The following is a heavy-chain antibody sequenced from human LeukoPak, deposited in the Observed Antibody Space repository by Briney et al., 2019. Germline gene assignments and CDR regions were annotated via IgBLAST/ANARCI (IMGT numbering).Heavy chain of an antibody. CDR2: IYSGGST. V-gene: IGHV3-66*02. CDR3: ARFSSNGVSEFAY. Sequence: SGGSLRLSCAASGFTVSSNYMSWVRQAPGKGRGWASVIYSGGSTYYADSVKGRFTISRDNSKNTLYLQMNSLRAEDTAVYYCARFSSNGVSEFAYWGQGTLVTVSS. D-gene: IGHD2-8*01. J-gene: IGHJ4*02. CDR1: GFTVSSNY.